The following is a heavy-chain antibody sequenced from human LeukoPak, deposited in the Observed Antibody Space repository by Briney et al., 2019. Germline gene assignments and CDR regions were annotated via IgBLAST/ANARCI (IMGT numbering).Heavy chain of an antibody. J-gene: IGHJ3*01. CDR3: TSRPISRDYYDSSGYYPLE. CDR2: IKSKTDGGTT. D-gene: IGHD3-22*01. Sequence: GGSLRLSCAASGFTFSNAWMSWVRQAPGKGLEWVGRIKSKTDGGTTDYAAPVKGRFTISRDDSKNTLYLQMNSLKTEDTAVYYCTSRPISRDYYDSSGYYPLEWGQGTMVTVSS. V-gene: IGHV3-15*01. CDR1: GFTFSNAW.